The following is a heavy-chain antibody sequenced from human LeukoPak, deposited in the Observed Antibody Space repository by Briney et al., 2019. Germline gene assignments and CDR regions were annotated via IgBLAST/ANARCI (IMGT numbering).Heavy chain of an antibody. J-gene: IGHJ4*02. CDR2: IYYSGST. D-gene: IGHD6-6*01. CDR1: GGSFSDYY. CDR3: ARGSWSSSIDY. Sequence: PSETLSLTCAVYGGSFSDYYWSWIRQPPGKGLEYIGYIYYSGSTYYNPSLKSRITISVDTSKNQFSLKLSSVTAADTAVYYCARGSWSSSIDYWGQGTLVTVSS. V-gene: IGHV4-30-4*01.